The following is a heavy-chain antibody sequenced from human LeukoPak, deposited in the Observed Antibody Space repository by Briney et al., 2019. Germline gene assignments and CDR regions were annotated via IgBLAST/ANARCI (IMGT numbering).Heavy chain of an antibody. CDR1: GGSISSGSYY. CDR2: IYTSGST. J-gene: IGHJ4*02. CDR3: ARDRRSRDGYNHPGVFDY. Sequence: SQTLSLTCTVSGGSISSGSYYWSWIRQPAGKGLEWIGRIYTSGSTNYNPSLKSRVTISVDTSKNQFSLKLSSVTAADTAVYYCARDRRSRDGYNHPGVFDYWGQGTLVTVSS. D-gene: IGHD5-24*01. V-gene: IGHV4-61*02.